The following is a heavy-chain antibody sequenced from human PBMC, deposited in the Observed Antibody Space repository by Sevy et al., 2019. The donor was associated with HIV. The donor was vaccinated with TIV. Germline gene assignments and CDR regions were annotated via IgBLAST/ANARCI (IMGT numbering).Heavy chain of an antibody. V-gene: IGHV5-51*01. D-gene: IGHD2-15*01. CDR2: IYPGDSDT. CDR1: GYKFSSYW. Sequence: GESLKISCKASGYKFSSYWVAWVRQVPGEGLEWVGLIYPGDSDTKYSPHFQGRVIISTDRSTSTAYLQWRRLRASDSAMYYCAVWGGLEVDKFNSYPTPFDYWGQGTMVTVSS. J-gene: IGHJ4*02. CDR3: AVWGGLEVDKFNSYPTPFDY.